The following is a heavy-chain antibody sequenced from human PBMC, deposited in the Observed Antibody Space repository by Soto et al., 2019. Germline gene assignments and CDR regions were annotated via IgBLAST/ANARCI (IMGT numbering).Heavy chain of an antibody. D-gene: IGHD5-12*01. CDR2: ISSSSSYI. CDR1: GFTFSSYS. Sequence: GGSLRLSCAASGFTFSSYSMNWVRQAPGKGLEWVSSISSSSSYIYYADSVKGRFTISRDNAKKSLYLQMNSLRAEDTALYYCARGAGYSGNDLDWGQGTLVTVSS. J-gene: IGHJ4*02. CDR3: ARGAGYSGNDLD. V-gene: IGHV3-21*01.